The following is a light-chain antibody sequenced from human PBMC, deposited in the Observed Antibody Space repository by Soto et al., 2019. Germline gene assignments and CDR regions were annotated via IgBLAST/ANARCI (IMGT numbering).Light chain of an antibody. Sequence: QSALTQPPSASGSPGQSVTISCTGTSSDFGGYNYVSWYQQHPGKAPNLMIYEVSKRPSGVPDRFSGSKSGNTASLTVSGLQAEDEADYYCSSYTGSNTPYVFGTGTKVTVL. J-gene: IGLJ1*01. V-gene: IGLV2-8*01. CDR1: SSDFGGYNY. CDR2: EVS. CDR3: SSYTGSNTPYV.